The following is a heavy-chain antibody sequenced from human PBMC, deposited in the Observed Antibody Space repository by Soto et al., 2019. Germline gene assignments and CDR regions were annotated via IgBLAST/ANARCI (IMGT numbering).Heavy chain of an antibody. CDR1: GGSISSGGYY. V-gene: IGHV4-31*03. D-gene: IGHD3-22*01. J-gene: IGHJ4*02. Sequence: QVQLQESGPGLVKPSQTLSLTCTVSGGSISSGGYYWSWIRQHPGKGLEWIGYIYYSGSTYYNPSLKSRVTIAVDTSKNQFSLKLSSVTAADTAVYYCAILPYDSSGYYYFDYWGQGTLVTVSS. CDR2: IYYSGST. CDR3: AILPYDSSGYYYFDY.